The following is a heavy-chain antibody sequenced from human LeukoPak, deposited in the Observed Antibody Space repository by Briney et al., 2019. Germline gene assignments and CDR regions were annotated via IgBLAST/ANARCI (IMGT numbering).Heavy chain of an antibody. Sequence: GGSLRLSCAASGFTFSSYAMYWVRQAPGKGLEWVSAISRSGDSTFYADSVKGRFTISRDSSQNTLYLQMNSLRAEDTALYYCAKGNYWYYFDCRGQGTPVTVSS. V-gene: IGHV3-23*01. CDR3: AKGNYWYYFDC. CDR1: GFTFSSYA. J-gene: IGHJ4*02. CDR2: ISRSGDST. D-gene: IGHD2-15*01.